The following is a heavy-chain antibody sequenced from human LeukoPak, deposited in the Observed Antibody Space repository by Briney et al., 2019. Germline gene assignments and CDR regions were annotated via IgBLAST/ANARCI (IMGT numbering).Heavy chain of an antibody. CDR1: AGSFSGYY. D-gene: IGHD4-23*01. J-gene: IGHJ3*02. CDR2: INHSGST. Sequence: PETLSLTCAVYAGSFSGYYWSWIRQPPGKGLEWIGEINHSGSTNYNPSLKSRVTISVDTSKNQFSLKLSSVTAADTAVYYCASLPTTVVTHDYAFDIWGQGTMVTVSS. V-gene: IGHV4-34*01. CDR3: ASLPTTVVTHDYAFDI.